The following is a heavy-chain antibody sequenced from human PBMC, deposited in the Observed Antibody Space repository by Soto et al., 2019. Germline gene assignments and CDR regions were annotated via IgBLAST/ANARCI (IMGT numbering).Heavy chain of an antibody. D-gene: IGHD6-13*01. CDR3: ARGEIAAAGDYDYGMDV. Sequence: SQTLSLTCAISGDSVSSNSAAWNWIRQSPSRGLEWLGRTYHRSKWYNDYAVSVKSRITINPDTSKNQFSLQLNSVTPEDTAVYYCARGEIAAAGDYDYGMDVWGQGTTVSVSS. J-gene: IGHJ6*02. CDR1: GDSVSSNSAA. CDR2: TYHRSKWYN. V-gene: IGHV6-1*01.